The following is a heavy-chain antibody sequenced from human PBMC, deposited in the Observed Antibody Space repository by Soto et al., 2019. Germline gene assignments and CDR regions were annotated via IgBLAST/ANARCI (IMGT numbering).Heavy chain of an antibody. J-gene: IGHJ3*02. D-gene: IGHD6-13*01. CDR3: ARDHLAAAGRTRAFDI. CDR1: GVTFSSYG. CDR2: IWYDGSNK. V-gene: IGHV3-33*01. Sequence: QVQLVESGGGVVQPGRSLRLSCAASGVTFSSYGMHWVRQAPGKGLEWVAVIWYDGSNKYYADSVKGRFTISRDNSKNTLYLQMNSLRAEDTAVYYCARDHLAAAGRTRAFDIWGQGTMVTVSS.